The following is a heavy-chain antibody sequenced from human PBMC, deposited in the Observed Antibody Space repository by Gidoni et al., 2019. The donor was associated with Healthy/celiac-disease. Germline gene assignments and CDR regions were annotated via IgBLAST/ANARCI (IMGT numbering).Heavy chain of an antibody. CDR1: GYY. CDR2: IYHSGST. J-gene: IGHJ3*02. V-gene: IGHV4-38-2*02. D-gene: IGHD3-3*01. Sequence: GYYWGWIRQPPGKGLEWIGSIYHSGSTYYNPSLKSRVTISVDTSKNQFSLKLSSVTAADTAVYYCARGTYGVTIFGVVSSAPDAFDIWGQGTMVTVSS. CDR3: ARGTYGVTIFGVVSSAPDAFDI.